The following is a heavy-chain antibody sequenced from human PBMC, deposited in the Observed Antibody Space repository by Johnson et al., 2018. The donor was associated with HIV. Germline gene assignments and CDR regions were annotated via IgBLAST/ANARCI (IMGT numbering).Heavy chain of an antibody. V-gene: IGHV3-15*01. Sequence: VQLVESRGGLVKPGGSLRLSCAASGFTFSDYYMSWIRQAPGKGLEWVGRIKSKTDGGTTDYAAPVKGRFTISRDDSKNTLYLQMNSLKTEDTAVYYCTTGTIAAAGLDAFDIWGQQWSPSL. CDR3: TTGTIAAAGLDAFDI. J-gene: IGHJ3*02. D-gene: IGHD6-13*01. CDR1: GFTFSDYY. CDR2: IKSKTDGGTT.